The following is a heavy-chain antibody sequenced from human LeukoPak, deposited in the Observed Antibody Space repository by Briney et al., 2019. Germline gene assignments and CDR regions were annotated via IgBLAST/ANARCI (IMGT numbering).Heavy chain of an antibody. V-gene: IGHV1-2*02. CDR3: ARVKVRGIKVFDY. CDR2: INPNSGGT. Sequence: GASVKVSCKASGYTSTGYYIHWVRQAPGQGLEWMGWINPNSGGTNYAQKFQGRVTMTRDTSISTAYMELSRLRSDDTAVYYCARVKVRGIKVFDYWGQGTLVTVSS. CDR1: GYTSTGYY. J-gene: IGHJ4*02. D-gene: IGHD3-10*01.